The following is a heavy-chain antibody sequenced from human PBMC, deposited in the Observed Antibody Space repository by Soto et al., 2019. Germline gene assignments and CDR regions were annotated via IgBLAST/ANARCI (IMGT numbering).Heavy chain of an antibody. Sequence: ASVKVSCKASGYTFTSYYMHWVRQAPGQGLEWMGIINPSGGSTSYAQKFQGRATMTRDTSTSTVYMELSSLRSEDTAVYYCARGGFVVVPAATKHYFYGMDVWGQGTTFTVSS. CDR3: ARGGFVVVPAATKHYFYGMDV. J-gene: IGHJ6*02. CDR2: INPSGGST. V-gene: IGHV1-46*01. CDR1: GYTFTSYY. D-gene: IGHD2-2*01.